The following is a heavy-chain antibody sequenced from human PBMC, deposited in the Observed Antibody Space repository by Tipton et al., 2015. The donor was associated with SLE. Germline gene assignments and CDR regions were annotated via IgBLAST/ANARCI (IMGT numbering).Heavy chain of an antibody. CDR2: IYSSGRT. J-gene: IGHJ4*02. V-gene: IGHV4-61*02. CDR3: ARLNIGCANCWYYFDL. CDR1: GGSLSSGSFY. Sequence: TLSLTCTVSGGSLSSGSFYWSWIRQPAGMGLEWIGRIYSSGRTNYNPSLRSRVTISVDSSNNQFSLKLNSVTAADTAVYYCARLNIGCANCWYYFDLWGQGALVTVSS. D-gene: IGHD2-21*01.